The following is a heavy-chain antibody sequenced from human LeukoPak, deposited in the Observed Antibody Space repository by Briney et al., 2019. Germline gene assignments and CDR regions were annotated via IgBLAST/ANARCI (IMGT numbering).Heavy chain of an antibody. Sequence: PGGSLRLSCAASGFTFSSYAMSWVRQAPGKGLEWIGSIYYSGSTYYNPSLKSRVTISVDTSKNQYSLKLSSVTAANTAVYYCARGGRDHGYYMDVWGKGTTVTVSS. J-gene: IGHJ6*03. V-gene: IGHV4-39*07. CDR3: ARGGRDHGYYMDV. CDR1: GFTFSSYA. CDR2: IYYSGST. D-gene: IGHD1-14*01.